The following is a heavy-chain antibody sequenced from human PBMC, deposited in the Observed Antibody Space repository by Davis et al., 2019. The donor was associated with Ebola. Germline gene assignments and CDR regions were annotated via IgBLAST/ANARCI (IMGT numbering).Heavy chain of an antibody. CDR2: IGWSSGNI. J-gene: IGHJ6*02. V-gene: IGHV3-9*01. D-gene: IGHD4-17*01. CDR3: TKENGPKEDSYGMDV. CDR1: GFTFHDYV. Sequence: PGGSLRLSCAASGFTFHDYVMHWVRQTPGRGLEWVSGIGWSSGNIAYADSVKGRFTISRDDAKRSLYLQMNSLRPEDTALYYCTKENGPKEDSYGMDVWGQGTTVTVSS.